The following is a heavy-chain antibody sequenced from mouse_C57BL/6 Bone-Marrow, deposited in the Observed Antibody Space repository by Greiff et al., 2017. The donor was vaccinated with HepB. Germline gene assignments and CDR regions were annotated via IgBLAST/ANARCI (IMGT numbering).Heavy chain of an antibody. CDR2: FHPYNDDT. Sequence: VKLQESGAELVKPGASVKMSCKASGYTFTTYPIEWMKQNHGKSLEWIGNFHPYNDDTKYNEKFKGKATLTVEKSSSTVYLELSRLTSDDSAVYYCAKSPPWDVSFAYWGQGTLVTVSA. V-gene: IGHV1-47*01. CDR1: GYTFTTYP. D-gene: IGHD4-1*01. CDR3: AKSPPWDVSFAY. J-gene: IGHJ3*01.